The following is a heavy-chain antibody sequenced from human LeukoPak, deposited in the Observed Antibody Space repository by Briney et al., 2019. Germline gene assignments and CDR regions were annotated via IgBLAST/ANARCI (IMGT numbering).Heavy chain of an antibody. D-gene: IGHD6-19*01. CDR2: INTNTGNP. Sequence: ASVKVSCKASGYSFTTYAMNWVRQAPGQGLEWMGWINTNTGNPTYAQGFTGRFVFSLDTSVSTAYLQISSLKAEDTAVYYCARHGRPGGWYGGYWGQGTLVTVSS. V-gene: IGHV7-4-1*02. J-gene: IGHJ4*02. CDR1: GYSFTTYA. CDR3: ARHGRPGGWYGGY.